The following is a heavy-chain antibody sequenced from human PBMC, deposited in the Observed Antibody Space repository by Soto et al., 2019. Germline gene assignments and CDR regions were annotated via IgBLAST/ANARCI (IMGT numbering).Heavy chain of an antibody. CDR3: ARYFWSGQLPFYFDQ. D-gene: IGHD3-3*01. V-gene: IGHV1-18*01. Sequence: QVLLVQSGAEVKKPGASVKVSCKASGYTFNSYGVSWVRQAPGQGLEWMGWISAYNGNTKYSQNLQGRVTTTIDTTTSSAYLEVRSLRSDDTAIYYCARYFWSGQLPFYFDQWGQGTLVTVSS. J-gene: IGHJ4*02. CDR1: GYTFNSYG. CDR2: ISAYNGNT.